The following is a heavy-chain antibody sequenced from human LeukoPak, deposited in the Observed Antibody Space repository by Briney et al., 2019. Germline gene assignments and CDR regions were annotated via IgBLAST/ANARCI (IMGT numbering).Heavy chain of an antibody. J-gene: IGHJ4*02. V-gene: IGHV1-2*02. CDR2: INPNSSGT. D-gene: IGHD5-24*01. CDR1: GYTFTGYY. Sequence: ASVTVSCTASGYTFTGYYMHWVRQAPGQGLEWMGWINPNSSGTNYAQKYQGRVTMTRDTSISTTDMELIRLRSDDTAVYYCARGITRRDGYNFGYWGQGTLVTVSS. CDR3: ARGITRRDGYNFGY.